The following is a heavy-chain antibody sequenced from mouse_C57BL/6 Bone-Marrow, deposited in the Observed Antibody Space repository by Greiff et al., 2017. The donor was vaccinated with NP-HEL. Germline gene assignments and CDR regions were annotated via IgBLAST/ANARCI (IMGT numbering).Heavy chain of an antibody. CDR1: GFSFNTYA. Sequence: EVQGVESGGGLVQPKGSLKLSCAASGFSFNTYAMNWVRQAPGKGLEWVARIRSKSNNYATYYADSVKDRFTISRDDSESMLYLQMNNLKTEDTAMYYCVRQVVAHWYFDVWGTGTTVTVSS. J-gene: IGHJ1*03. CDR2: IRSKSNNYAT. CDR3: VRQVVAHWYFDV. D-gene: IGHD1-1*01. V-gene: IGHV10-1*01.